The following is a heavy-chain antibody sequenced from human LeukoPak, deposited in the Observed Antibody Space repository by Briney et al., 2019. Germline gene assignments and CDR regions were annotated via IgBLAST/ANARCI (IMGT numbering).Heavy chain of an antibody. J-gene: IGHJ1*01. V-gene: IGHV4-59*01. Sequence: SETLSLTCTVSGGSMSGYFWSWIRQPPRKGLEWIGYIYYSGSTNYNPSLKSRVTISVDTSKNQFSLKLSSVTAADTAVYYCARSITSSWYGDFQHWGQGTLVTVSS. CDR2: IYYSGST. CDR3: ARSITSSWYGDFQH. D-gene: IGHD6-13*01. CDR1: GGSMSGYF.